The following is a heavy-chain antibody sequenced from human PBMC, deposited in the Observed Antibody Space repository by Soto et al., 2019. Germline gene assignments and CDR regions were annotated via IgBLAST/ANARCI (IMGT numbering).Heavy chain of an antibody. CDR3: ARVGQCAEAFGL. D-gene: IGHD6-19*01. CDR2: INPSGGST. CDR1: GYTFTTYF. V-gene: IGHV1-46*03. Sequence: QVPLVQSGAEVKKPGASVRVSCKASGYTFTTYFMHWVRQAPGQGLEWMGIINPSGGSTTYALTFQGRVTLTRDTSTNTIYMELSSLRSEDTAVYYCARVGQCAEAFGLWGLGTMVTVSS. J-gene: IGHJ3*01.